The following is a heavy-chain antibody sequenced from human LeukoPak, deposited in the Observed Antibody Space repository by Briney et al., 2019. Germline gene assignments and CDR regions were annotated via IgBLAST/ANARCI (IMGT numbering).Heavy chain of an antibody. CDR3: ATMTVASDFDY. Sequence: PGGSLRLSCAVSRLTSEFIFSDYEMYWVRQAPGKGLEWVSYISSSGSTKYYADSVKGRFTISRDNAKNSLFLQMNSLRAEDTAVYYCATMTVASDFDYWGQGTLVTVSS. J-gene: IGHJ4*02. D-gene: IGHD2-21*01. CDR1: RLTSEFIFSDYE. CDR2: ISSSGSTK. V-gene: IGHV3-48*03.